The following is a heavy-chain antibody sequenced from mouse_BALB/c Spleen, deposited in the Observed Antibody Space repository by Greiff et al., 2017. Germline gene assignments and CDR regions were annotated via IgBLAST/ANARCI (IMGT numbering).Heavy chain of an antibody. Sequence: EVQLQQSGGGLVQPGGSMKLSCVASGFTFSNYWMNWVRQSPEKGLEWVAEIRLKSNNYATHYAESVKGRFTISRDDSKSSVYLQMNNLRAEDTGIYYCTTNWDGFAYWGQGTLGTGPA. CDR3: TTNWDGFAY. J-gene: IGHJ3*01. CDR1: GFTFSNYW. D-gene: IGHD4-1*01. V-gene: IGHV6-6*02. CDR2: IRLKSNNYAT.